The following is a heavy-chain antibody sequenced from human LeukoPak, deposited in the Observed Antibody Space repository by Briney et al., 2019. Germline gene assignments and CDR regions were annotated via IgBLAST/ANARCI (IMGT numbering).Heavy chain of an antibody. J-gene: IGHJ5*02. CDR2: IYYSGST. Sequence: PWETLTLTCAVSGYSISSSNWWGWIRQPRKKRLGWLANIYYSGSTYYDPSLKSRVTISVDTSKNQFSLKLSSVTAADTAVYYCARYCTSTSCYKWGFGPWGHGTLVTASS. D-gene: IGHD2-2*02. CDR3: ARYCTSTSCYKWGFGP. CDR1: GYSISSSNW. V-gene: IGHV4-28*01.